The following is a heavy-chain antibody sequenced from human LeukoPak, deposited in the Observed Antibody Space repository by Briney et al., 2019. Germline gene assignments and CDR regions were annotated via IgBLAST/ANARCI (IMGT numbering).Heavy chain of an antibody. V-gene: IGHV1-8*01. D-gene: IGHD5-18*01. CDR2: MNPNSGNT. CDR3: ARAIGGGYSYGPYFDS. CDR1: GYTFTSYD. Sequence: ASVKVSCKASGYTFTSYDINWVRQATGQGLEWMGWMNPNSGNTGYAQKFQGRVTMTRNTSISTAYMELSSLRSEDTAVYYCARAIGGGYSYGPYFDSWGQGTLVTVSS. J-gene: IGHJ4*02.